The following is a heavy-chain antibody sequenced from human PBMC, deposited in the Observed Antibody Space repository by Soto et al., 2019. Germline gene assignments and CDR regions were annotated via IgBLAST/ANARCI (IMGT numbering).Heavy chain of an antibody. CDR1: GFSFSEYY. CDR3: AKNRGSGSPYYYNMEV. V-gene: IGHV3-23*01. Sequence: GSLRLSCVATGFSFSEYYLSWILQSPGKGLEWVSVISGSTGKTYYADSVKGRFTISRDNSKNTLSLQMNSLRGEDTAVYFCAKNRGSGSPYYYNMEVWGQGTMVTVSS. D-gene: IGHD3-10*01. J-gene: IGHJ6*02. CDR2: ISGSTGKT.